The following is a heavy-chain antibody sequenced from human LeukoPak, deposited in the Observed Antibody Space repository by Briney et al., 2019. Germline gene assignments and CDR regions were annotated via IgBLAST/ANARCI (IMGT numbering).Heavy chain of an antibody. D-gene: IGHD6-13*01. CDR1: GFTFSSYS. Sequence: GGSLRLSCAASGFTFSSYSMNWVRQAPGKGLEWVSSISSSSSYIYYADSVKGRFTISRDNSKNTLYLQMNSLRDEDTAVYYCAKPKSSSWFYNWFDPWGQGTLVTVSS. V-gene: IGHV3-21*04. CDR2: ISSSSSYI. J-gene: IGHJ5*02. CDR3: AKPKSSSWFYNWFDP.